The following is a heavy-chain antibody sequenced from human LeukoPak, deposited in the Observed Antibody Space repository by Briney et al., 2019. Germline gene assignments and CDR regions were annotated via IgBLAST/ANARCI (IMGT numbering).Heavy chain of an antibody. J-gene: IGHJ5*02. D-gene: IGHD3-10*01. V-gene: IGHV4-34*01. CDR2: INHSGST. CDR1: GGSFSGYY. CDR3: ARGGPYGSGSYYKYNWFDP. Sequence: SETLSLTCAVYGGSFSGYYWSWIRQPPGKGLEWIGEINHSGSTNYNPSLKSRVTISVDTSKNQFSLKLSSVTDADTAVYYCARGGPYGSGSYYKYNWFDPWGQGTLVTVSS.